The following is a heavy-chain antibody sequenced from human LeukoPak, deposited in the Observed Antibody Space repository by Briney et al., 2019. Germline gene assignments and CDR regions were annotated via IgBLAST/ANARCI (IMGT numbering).Heavy chain of an antibody. CDR1: GFTFSSYE. V-gene: IGHV3-48*03. CDR3: ARDTDSRGSGYY. D-gene: IGHD3-22*01. J-gene: IGHJ4*02. Sequence: GGSLRLSCSASGFTFSSYEMNWVRQAPGKGLDWVSYISSSGSTIYYADSVKGRFTISRDNAKNSLYLQMNSLRAEDTAVYYCARDTDSRGSGYYWGQGTLVTVSS. CDR2: ISSSGSTI.